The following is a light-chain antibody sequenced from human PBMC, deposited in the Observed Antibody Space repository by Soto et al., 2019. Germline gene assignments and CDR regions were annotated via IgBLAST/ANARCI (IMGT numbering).Light chain of an antibody. J-gene: IGKJ1*01. CDR3: QQYNSYSPTWT. CDR2: DSS. V-gene: IGKV1-5*01. CDR1: QSISSW. Sequence: DIQMTQSPSTLSASVGARVTITCRASQSISSWLAWYQQKPGKAPKLLIYDSSSLESGVPSRFSGSGSGTEFTLTISSLQPDDFATYYCQQYNSYSPTWTFGQGTKVDIK.